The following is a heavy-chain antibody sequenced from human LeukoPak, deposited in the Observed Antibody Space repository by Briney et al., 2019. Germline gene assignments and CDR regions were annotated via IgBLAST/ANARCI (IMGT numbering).Heavy chain of an antibody. D-gene: IGHD2/OR15-2a*01. CDR2: IYSGGST. Sequence: GGSLRLSCAASGFTVISNYMSWVRQSAGKGLEWLSVIYSGGSTYYADSVKGRFNIYRDHSKNTLYLQLKSLRAEDSAVYYGARNREYGQTGYFDYWGQGTLVTVSS. CDR1: GFTVISNY. CDR3: ARNREYGQTGYFDY. V-gene: IGHV3-66*01. J-gene: IGHJ4*02.